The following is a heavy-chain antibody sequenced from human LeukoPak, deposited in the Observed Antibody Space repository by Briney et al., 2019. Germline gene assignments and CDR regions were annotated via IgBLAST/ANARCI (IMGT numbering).Heavy chain of an antibody. CDR1: GGSFSGYY. V-gene: IGHV4-34*01. Sequence: PSETLSLTCAVYGGSFSGYYWSWIRQPPGKGLEWIGEINHSGSTNYNPSLKSRVTISVDTSKNQFSLKLSSVTAAGTAVYYCARALAVAGRWEFDYWGQRTPVTASS. CDR2: INHSGST. J-gene: IGHJ4*02. CDR3: ARALAVAGRWEFDY. D-gene: IGHD6-19*01.